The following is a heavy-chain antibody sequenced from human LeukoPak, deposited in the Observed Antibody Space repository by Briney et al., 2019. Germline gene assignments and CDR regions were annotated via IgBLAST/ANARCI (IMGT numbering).Heavy chain of an antibody. V-gene: IGHV3-74*01. Sequence: PGGSLRLSCAASGFTFSSYWMHWVRQAPGKGLVWVSRINSDGSSTIYADSVKGRFTISRDNAKNTLYLQMNSLRAEDTAVYYCASLGHYYDSSGYYSEADYWGQGTLVTVSS. D-gene: IGHD3-22*01. CDR2: INSDGSST. CDR1: GFTFSSYW. CDR3: ASLGHYYDSSGYYSEADY. J-gene: IGHJ4*02.